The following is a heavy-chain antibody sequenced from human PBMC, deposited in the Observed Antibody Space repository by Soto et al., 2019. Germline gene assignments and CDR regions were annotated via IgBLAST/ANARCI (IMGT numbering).Heavy chain of an antibody. J-gene: IGHJ5*02. CDR3: ATRITVFGLLIPPFDP. V-gene: IGHV4-34*01. CDR2: INHTGGT. CDR1: VGSVNGYY. D-gene: IGHD3-3*01. Sequence: PSETLAITCAFYVGSVNGYYWNWIRQPPGKGLEWIGEINHTGGTHYNPSLKSRVTMSVDTSKNQFSLRLSSVTAADTAIYYCATRITVFGLLIPPFDPWGQGTQVTVSS.